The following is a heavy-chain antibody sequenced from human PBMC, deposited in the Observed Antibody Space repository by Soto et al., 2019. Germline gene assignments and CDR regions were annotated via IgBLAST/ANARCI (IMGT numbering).Heavy chain of an antibody. CDR2: ISYDGNNE. V-gene: IGHV3-30-3*01. CDR1: GFTFSAYT. J-gene: IGHJ4*02. D-gene: IGHD2-2*01. CDR3: ARARCSTANCYVPEY. Sequence: GGSLRLSCAASGFTFSAYTMHWVRQPPGKGLEWVAVISYDGNNERYTDPVKGRFTVSRDNSKSTLYLQMNSLKSEDTAVYYCARARCSTANCYVPEYWGQGTRVTVSS.